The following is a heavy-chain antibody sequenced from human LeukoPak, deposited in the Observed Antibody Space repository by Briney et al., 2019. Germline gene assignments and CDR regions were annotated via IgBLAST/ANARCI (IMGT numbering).Heavy chain of an antibody. V-gene: IGHV4-59*01. D-gene: IGHD3-10*01. CDR2: IYYSGST. CDR1: GGSISSYY. Sequence: ETPSLTCTVSGGSISSYYWSWIRQPPGKGLEWIGYIYYSGSTNYNPSLKSRVTISVDTSKNQFSLKLSSVTAADTAVYYCARGGSGSYYTPGFDPWGQGTLVTVSS. J-gene: IGHJ5*02. CDR3: ARGGSGSYYTPGFDP.